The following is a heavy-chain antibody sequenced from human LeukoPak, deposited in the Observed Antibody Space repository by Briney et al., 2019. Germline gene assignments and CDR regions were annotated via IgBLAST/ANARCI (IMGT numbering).Heavy chain of an antibody. CDR2: IKSDGGTT. D-gene: IGHD3-3*01. V-gene: IGHV3-15*01. CDR3: ARIVSKGFWPGYYYYMDV. J-gene: IGHJ6*03. CDR1: GFTFSNAW. Sequence: GGSLRLSCAASGFTFSNAWMSWVRQAPGKGLEWVGRIKSDGGTTDYAAPVKGRFTISRDDSKNTFYLQMNSLKAEDTAVYYCARIVSKGFWPGYYYYMDVWGQGTLVTVSS.